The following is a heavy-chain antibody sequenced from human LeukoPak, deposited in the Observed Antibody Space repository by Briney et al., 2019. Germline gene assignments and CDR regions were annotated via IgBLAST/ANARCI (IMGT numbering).Heavy chain of an antibody. D-gene: IGHD6-13*01. Sequence: GSLRLSCSASGFTFSSYWMSWVRQSPGRGLEWVANIKQDGSEKHYVDSVRGRFTISRDSARNSLYLQMSSLRAEDTAVYFCARNIITSSWYLHFDYWGQGTLVTVSS. J-gene: IGHJ4*02. CDR2: IKQDGSEK. V-gene: IGHV3-7*01. CDR3: ARNIITSSWYLHFDY. CDR1: GFTFSSYW.